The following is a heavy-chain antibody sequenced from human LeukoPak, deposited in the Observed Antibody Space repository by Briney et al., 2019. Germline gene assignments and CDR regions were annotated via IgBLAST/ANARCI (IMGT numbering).Heavy chain of an antibody. CDR3: TTKGDSSSWSDLFDY. J-gene: IGHJ4*02. D-gene: IGHD6-13*01. CDR2: IKSKTDGGTT. V-gene: IGHV3-15*01. Sequence: GGSLRLSCAASGFTFSNAWMSWVRQAPGKGLEWVGRIKSKTDGGTTDYAAPVEGRFTISRDDSKNTLYLQMNSLKTEDTAVYYCTTKGDSSSWSDLFDYWGQGTLVTVSS. CDR1: GFTFSNAW.